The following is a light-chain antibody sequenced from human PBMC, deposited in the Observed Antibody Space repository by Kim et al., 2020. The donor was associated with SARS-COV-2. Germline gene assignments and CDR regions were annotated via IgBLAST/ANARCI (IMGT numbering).Light chain of an antibody. V-gene: IGKV3-20*01. J-gene: IGKJ4*01. CDR1: QSVSTTY. Sequence: EIVLTQSPGTLSLSPGEGATLSCRASQSVSTTYLAWYQQKSGQAPRLLIYGTSSRATGIPDRFSGSGSGTDFTLTISRLEPEDFAVYYCQQYGTSPRNLGGGTKVDIK. CDR3: QQYGTSPRN. CDR2: GTS.